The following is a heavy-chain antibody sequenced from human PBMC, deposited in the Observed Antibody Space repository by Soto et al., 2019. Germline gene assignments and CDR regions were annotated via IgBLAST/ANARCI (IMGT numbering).Heavy chain of an antibody. CDR3: ARGRVLMVYAITYYYYYGMDV. D-gene: IGHD2-8*01. Sequence: SEPLSLTCAFYGGSFSGYYWSWIRQPPGKGLEWIGEINHSGSTNYNPSLKSRVTISVDTSKTQFSLKLSSVPAADTAVYYCARGRVLMVYAITYYYYYGMDVWGQGTTVTVSS. V-gene: IGHV4-34*01. CDR1: GGSFSGYY. CDR2: INHSGST. J-gene: IGHJ6*02.